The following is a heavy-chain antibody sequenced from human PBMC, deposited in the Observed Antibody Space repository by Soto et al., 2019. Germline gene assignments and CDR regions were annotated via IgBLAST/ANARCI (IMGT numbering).Heavy chain of an antibody. J-gene: IGHJ6*02. CDR1: GFTFSSYG. D-gene: IGHD6-13*01. CDR3: AKAGQHHFYGMDV. V-gene: IGHV3-30*18. Sequence: PGGSLRLSCAASGFTFSSYGMHWVRQAPGKGLEWVAVISYDGSNKYYADSVKGRFTISRDNSKNTPYLQMNSLRAEDTAVYYCAKAGQHHFYGMDVWGQGTTVTVSS. CDR2: ISYDGSNK.